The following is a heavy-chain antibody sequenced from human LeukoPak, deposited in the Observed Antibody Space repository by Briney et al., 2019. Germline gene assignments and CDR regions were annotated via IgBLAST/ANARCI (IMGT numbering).Heavy chain of an antibody. D-gene: IGHD3-10*01. V-gene: IGHV4-38-2*02. J-gene: IGHJ4*02. CDR2: IYHSGST. CDR1: GYSISSGYC. CDR3: ARDRSYYGSGSLDY. Sequence: PSETLSLTCTVSGYSISSGYCWDWIRQPPGKGLEWIGSIYHSGSTYYNPSLKSRVTISVDTSKNQFSLKLSSVTAADAAVYYCARDRSYYGSGSLDYWGQGTLVTVSS.